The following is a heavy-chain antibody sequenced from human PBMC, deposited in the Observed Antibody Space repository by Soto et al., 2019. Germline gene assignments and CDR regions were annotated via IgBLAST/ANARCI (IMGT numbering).Heavy chain of an antibody. V-gene: IGHV4-30-2*01. D-gene: IGHD6-13*01. CDR2: IYHSGST. Sequence: SETLSLTCAVSGGSISSGGYSWSWVRQPPGKGLEWIGYIYHSGSTYYNPSLKSRVTISVDRSKNQFSLKLSSVTAADTAVYYCAREYSSSWYGTWFDPWGQGTLVTVSS. J-gene: IGHJ5*02. CDR3: AREYSSSWYGTWFDP. CDR1: GGSISSGGYS.